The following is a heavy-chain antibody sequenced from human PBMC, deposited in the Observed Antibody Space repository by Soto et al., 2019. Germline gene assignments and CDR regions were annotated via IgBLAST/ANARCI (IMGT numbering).Heavy chain of an antibody. CDR2: IWYDGSNK. V-gene: IGHV3-33*01. CDR3: AREGDDYGDTEYFDY. Sequence: QVQLVESGGGVVQPGRSLRLSCAASGFTFSSYGMHWVRQAPGKGLEWVAVIWYDGSNKYYADSVKGRFTISRDNSKNTLYLQMNSLRAEDTAVYYCAREGDDYGDTEYFDYWGQGTLVTVSS. J-gene: IGHJ4*02. CDR1: GFTFSSYG. D-gene: IGHD4-17*01.